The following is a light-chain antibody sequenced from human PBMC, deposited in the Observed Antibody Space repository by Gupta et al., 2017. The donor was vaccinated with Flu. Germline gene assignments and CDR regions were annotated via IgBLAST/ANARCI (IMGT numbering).Light chain of an antibody. Sequence: QSALTQPASVSGSPGPSITISCTGTSSDVGGYNYVSWYQQHPGKAPKLMIYEVRNRPSGVSNRFSGSKSGNTASLTISGLQAEDEADYYCSSYTSSSTLRVFGGGTKLTVL. CDR1: SSDVGGYNY. CDR2: EVR. V-gene: IGLV2-14*01. CDR3: SSYTSSSTLRV. J-gene: IGLJ3*02.